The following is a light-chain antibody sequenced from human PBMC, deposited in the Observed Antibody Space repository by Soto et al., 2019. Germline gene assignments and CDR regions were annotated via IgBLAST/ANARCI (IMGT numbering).Light chain of an antibody. V-gene: IGLV7-46*01. CDR3: LLSYTGTSYV. Sequence: QAVVTQEPSLTVAPGGTVTLTCASSTGAVTSGHYVHWFQMKPGQAPRTLIYDTNNKHSWTPARFAGSLLGGRAALTLSGAQPEDEAEYYCLLSYTGTSYVFGPGTKLTVL. CDR1: TGAVTSGHY. J-gene: IGLJ1*01. CDR2: DTN.